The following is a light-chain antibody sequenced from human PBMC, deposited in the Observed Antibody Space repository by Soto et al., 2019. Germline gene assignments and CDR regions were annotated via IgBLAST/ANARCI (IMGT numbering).Light chain of an antibody. CDR3: SSYTGSSTPYV. CDR1: SSDVGGYNY. Sequence: QSVLTQPASVSGSPGQSITISCTGTSSDVGGYNYVSWYQQHPGKAPKHIIYEVSNRPSGVSNRFSGSKSGNTASLTISGLQAEDEADYYCSSYTGSSTPYVFGTGTKVTVL. J-gene: IGLJ1*01. CDR2: EVS. V-gene: IGLV2-14*01.